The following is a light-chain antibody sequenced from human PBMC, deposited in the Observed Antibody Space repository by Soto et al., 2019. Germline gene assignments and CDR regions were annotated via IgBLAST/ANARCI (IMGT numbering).Light chain of an antibody. CDR1: QCVHNNF. J-gene: IGKJ1*01. CDR3: QQYGISLRT. V-gene: IGKV3-20*01. Sequence: EIVLTQSPGTLSLSPGERATLSCRASQCVHNNFLAWYQQKPGQAPRLLIYAASRRATGIPDRFSGSGSGTDFTLTISRLEPEDFAVYYCQQYGISLRTFGQGTKVDIK. CDR2: AAS.